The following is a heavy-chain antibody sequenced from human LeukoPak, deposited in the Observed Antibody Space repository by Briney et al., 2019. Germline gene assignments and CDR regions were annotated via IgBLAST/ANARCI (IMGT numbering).Heavy chain of an antibody. J-gene: IGHJ4*02. CDR2: IYHSGST. CDR1: GSSISSGYY. D-gene: IGHD4-17*01. V-gene: IGHV4-38-2*02. CDR3: ARGSTTVTTPFDY. Sequence: PSETLSLTCTVSGSSISSGYYWGWIRQPPGKGLEWIGSIYHSGSTYYNPSLKGRVTISVDTSKNQFSLKLSSVTAADTAVYYCARGSTTVTTPFDYWGQGTLVTVSS.